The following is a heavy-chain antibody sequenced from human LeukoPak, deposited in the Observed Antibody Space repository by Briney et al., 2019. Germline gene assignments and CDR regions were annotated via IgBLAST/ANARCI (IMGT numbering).Heavy chain of an antibody. CDR1: GFTFSDYY. J-gene: IGHJ5*02. V-gene: IGHV3-11*04. CDR2: ISSSGSTI. CDR3: ARETVLRFLEWAPGP. D-gene: IGHD3-3*01. Sequence: PGGSLRLSCAASGFTFSDYYMSWIRQAPGKGLEWVSYISSSGSTIYYADSVKGRFTISRDNAKNSLYLQMNSLRAEDTAVYYCARETVLRFLEWAPGPWGQGTLVTVSS.